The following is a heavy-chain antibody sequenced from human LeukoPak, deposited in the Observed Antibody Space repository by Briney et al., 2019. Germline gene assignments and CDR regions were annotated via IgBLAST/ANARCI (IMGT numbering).Heavy chain of an antibody. CDR2: ISFDGSNK. CDR3: AKSSASGNYSYYGIDV. Sequence: GGSLRLSCAASGFTFSSYGMHWVRQAPGEGLEWVAFISFDGSNKYYADSVKGRLTISRDKSENTVYLQMNSLRAADTAVYYCAKSSASGNYSYYGIDVCGQGTTVTLSS. D-gene: IGHD3-10*01. CDR1: GFTFSSYG. J-gene: IGHJ6*02. V-gene: IGHV3-30*18.